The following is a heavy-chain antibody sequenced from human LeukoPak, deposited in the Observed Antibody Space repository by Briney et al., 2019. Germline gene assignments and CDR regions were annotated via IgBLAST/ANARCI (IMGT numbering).Heavy chain of an antibody. V-gene: IGHV3-23*01. CDR2: ISGSGGST. CDR3: AKDTETYDFWSGSEY. Sequence: GGSLRLSCAASGFTFSSYAMSWVRQAPGKGLEWGSAISGSGGSTYYADSVKGRFTISRDNSKNTLYLQMNSLRAEDTAVYYCAKDTETYDFWSGSEYWGQGTLVTVSS. D-gene: IGHD3-3*01. J-gene: IGHJ4*02. CDR1: GFTFSSYA.